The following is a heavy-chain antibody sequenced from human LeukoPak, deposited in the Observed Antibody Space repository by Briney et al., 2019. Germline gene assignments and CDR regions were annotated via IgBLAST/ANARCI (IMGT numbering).Heavy chain of an antibody. Sequence: SETLSLTCAVYGGSFSGYYWSWIRQPPGKGLEWIGEINHSGSTNYNPSLKSRVTISVDTSKNQFSLKLSSVTAADTAVYYCARLSDYASEYYYYMDVWGKGTTVTISS. V-gene: IGHV4-34*01. CDR3: ARLSDYASEYYYYMDV. J-gene: IGHJ6*03. CDR2: INHSGST. D-gene: IGHD4-17*01. CDR1: GGSFSGYY.